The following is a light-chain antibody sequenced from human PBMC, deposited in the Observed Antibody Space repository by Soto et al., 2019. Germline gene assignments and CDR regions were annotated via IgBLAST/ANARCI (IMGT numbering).Light chain of an antibody. J-gene: IGKJ4*01. CDR3: HQYDHWPLT. CDR2: DAS. Sequence: EVLMTQSPATLSVSPGERATLSCRASQSVSGKLAWYQQKPGQAPRLLIYDASTGATGIPARFSGSGSGTDFTLTISRLEPEDFALYFCHQYDHWPLTFGGGTKVDIK. CDR1: QSVSGK. V-gene: IGKV3-15*01.